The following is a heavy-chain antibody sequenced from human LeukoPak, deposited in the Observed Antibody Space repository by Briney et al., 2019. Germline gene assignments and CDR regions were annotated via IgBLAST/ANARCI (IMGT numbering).Heavy chain of an antibody. CDR1: GGSISSYY. CDR2: IYTSGST. J-gene: IGHJ6*03. D-gene: IGHD4-17*01. V-gene: IGHV4-4*07. CDR3: ARDRRSVTSRYYYMDV. Sequence: SETLSLTCTVSGGSISSYYWSWIRQPAGKGLEWIGRIYTSGSTNYNPSLKSRVTMSVDTSKNQFSLKLSSVTAADTDVYYCARDRRSVTSRYYYMDVWGKGTTVTVSS.